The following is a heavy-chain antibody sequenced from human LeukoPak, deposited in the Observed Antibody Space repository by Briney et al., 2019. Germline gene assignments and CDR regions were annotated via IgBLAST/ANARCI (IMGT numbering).Heavy chain of an antibody. V-gene: IGHV1-24*01. Sequence: ASVKVSCKVSGYTLTELSMHWVRQAPGKGLEWMGGFDPEDGETIYAQKFQGGVTMTEDTSTDTAYMELSSLSSVTAADTAVYYCARDRRGMVRGWFDPWGQGTLVTVSS. D-gene: IGHD3-10*01. CDR2: FDPEDGET. CDR1: GYTLTELS. CDR3: ARDRRGMVRGWFDP. J-gene: IGHJ5*02.